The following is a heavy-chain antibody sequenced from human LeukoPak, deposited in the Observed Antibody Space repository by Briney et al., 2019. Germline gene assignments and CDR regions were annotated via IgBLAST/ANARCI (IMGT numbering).Heavy chain of an antibody. CDR1: GYTFTSYG. Sequence: ASVKVSCKASGYTFTSYGISWVRQAPGQGLEWMGWISAYNGNTNYAQKLQGRVTMTTDTSTSTAYMELRSLRSDDTAVYYCARDSRQLLFVGLDYWGQGTLVTVSS. CDR3: ARDSRQLLFVGLDY. D-gene: IGHD2-2*01. J-gene: IGHJ4*02. V-gene: IGHV1-18*01. CDR2: ISAYNGNT.